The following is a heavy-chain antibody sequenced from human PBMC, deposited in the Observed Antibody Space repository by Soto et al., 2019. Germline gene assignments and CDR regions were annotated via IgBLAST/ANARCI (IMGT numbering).Heavy chain of an antibody. V-gene: IGHV3-23*01. J-gene: IGHJ6*02. Sequence: RLLESGGGLVQPGGSLRLSCTASGFTFKIYAMSWVRQAPGKGLEWVSGITASASTTYYGDSAKGRFTISRDNSKNTLALQVNSLRVEDTAVYYCASRLWFGDSSSHYYGMEVWGQGTTVTVSS. CDR2: ITASASTT. CDR1: GFTFKIYA. CDR3: ASRLWFGDSSSHYYGMEV. D-gene: IGHD3-10*01.